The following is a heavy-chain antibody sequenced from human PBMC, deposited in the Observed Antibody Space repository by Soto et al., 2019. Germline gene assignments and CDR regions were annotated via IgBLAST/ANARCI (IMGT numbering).Heavy chain of an antibody. CDR1: GGTFSSYA. CDR3: ASRVTMIVVVSDAFDI. J-gene: IGHJ3*02. D-gene: IGHD3-22*01. Sequence: SVKVFCKASGGTFSSYAISWVRQAPGQGLEWMGGIIPIFGTANYAQKFQGRVTITADKSTSTAYMELSSLRSEDTAVYYCASRVTMIVVVSDAFDIWGQGTMVTVSS. CDR2: IIPIFGTA. V-gene: IGHV1-69*06.